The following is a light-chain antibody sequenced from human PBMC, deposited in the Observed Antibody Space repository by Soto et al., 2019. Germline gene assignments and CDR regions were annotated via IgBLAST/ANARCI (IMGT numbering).Light chain of an antibody. CDR3: QQYSSYPYT. Sequence: DIQMTQSPSTLSASVGDRVAITCRASQSISSWLAGYQQKPGTAPKLLIYKASSLQSGVPSRFSGSGSGTEFTLTISSLQPDDFATYYCQQYSSYPYTFGQGTKLEIK. CDR2: KAS. V-gene: IGKV1-5*03. CDR1: QSISSW. J-gene: IGKJ2*01.